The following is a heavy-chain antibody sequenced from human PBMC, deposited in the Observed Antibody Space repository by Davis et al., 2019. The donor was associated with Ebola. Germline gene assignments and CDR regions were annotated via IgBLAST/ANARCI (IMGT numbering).Heavy chain of an antibody. CDR3: AKGGRTDKDIVVVVAATLYFDY. CDR1: GFTFDDYA. CDR2: ISWNSGSI. J-gene: IGHJ4*02. Sequence: SLKISCAASGFTFDDYAMHWVRHAPGKGLEWVSGISWNSGSIGYADSVKGRFTISRDNAKNSLYLQMNSLRAEDTALYYCAKGGRTDKDIVVVVAATLYFDYWGQGTLVTVSS. D-gene: IGHD2-15*01. V-gene: IGHV3-9*01.